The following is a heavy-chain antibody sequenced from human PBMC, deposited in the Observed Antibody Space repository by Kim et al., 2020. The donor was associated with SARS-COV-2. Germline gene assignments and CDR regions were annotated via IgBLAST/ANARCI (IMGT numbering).Heavy chain of an antibody. CDR3: ARAGTLTSGRADDY. CDR2: TYHSGST. J-gene: IGHJ4*02. D-gene: IGHD3-10*01. V-gene: IGHV4-59*13. CDR1: GGSIGSDY. Sequence: SETLSLTCSVSGGSIGSDYWSWTRQTPGQGLEWIGYTYHSGSTNYNPSLKGRVTISVDTLKNQFSLNLRSVTAADTAVYYCARAGTLTSGRADDYWGQGTLVTVSS.